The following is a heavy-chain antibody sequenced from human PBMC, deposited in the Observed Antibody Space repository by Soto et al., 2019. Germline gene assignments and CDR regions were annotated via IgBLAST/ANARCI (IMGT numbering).Heavy chain of an antibody. CDR2: IKPDGSEK. CDR3: ARAGTDDAFDV. J-gene: IGHJ3*01. Sequence: GGSLRLSCAASGFTFSRYWMTWVRQAPGKGLEWVANIKPDGSEKYYLDSVKGRFIISRDNAKNSLYLQMNYLRAEDTAVYYCARAGTDDAFDVWGQGTVVTVSS. D-gene: IGHD6-13*01. CDR1: GFTFSRYW. V-gene: IGHV3-7*01.